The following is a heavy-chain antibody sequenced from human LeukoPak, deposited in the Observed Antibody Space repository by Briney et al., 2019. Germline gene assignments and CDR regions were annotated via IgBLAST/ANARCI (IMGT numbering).Heavy chain of an antibody. CDR1: GYTFTAYY. V-gene: IGHV1-8*02. CDR3: ARVGRSVELWRVYYYYGMDV. D-gene: IGHD3-10*01. CDR2: MNPNSGNT. Sequence: ASVKVSCKASGYTFTAYYMHWVRQATGQGLEWMGWMNPNSGNTGYAQKFQGRVTMTRNTSISTAYMELSSLRSEDTAVYYCARVGRSVELWRVYYYYGMDVWGQGTTVTVSS. J-gene: IGHJ6*02.